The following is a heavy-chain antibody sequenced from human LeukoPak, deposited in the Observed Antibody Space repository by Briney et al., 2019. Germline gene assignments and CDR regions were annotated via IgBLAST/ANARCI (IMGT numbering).Heavy chain of an antibody. Sequence: PSETLSLTCTVSGGSISSSSYYWGWIRQPPGTGLEWIGSIYYSGSTYYNPSLKSRVTISVDTSKNQFSLKLSSVTAADTAVYYCAREGYFDWLYNYWGQGTLVTVSS. CDR1: GGSISSSSYY. D-gene: IGHD3-9*01. CDR2: IYYSGST. CDR3: AREGYFDWLYNY. V-gene: IGHV4-39*02. J-gene: IGHJ4*02.